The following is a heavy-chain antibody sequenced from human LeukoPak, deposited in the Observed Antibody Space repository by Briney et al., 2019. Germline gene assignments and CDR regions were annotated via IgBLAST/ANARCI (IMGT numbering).Heavy chain of an antibody. D-gene: IGHD3-9*01. CDR2: FRSKAGDFAT. Sequence: GGPLRLSFAASGFSFSASAMHWVRQASGKGLELVGRFRSKAGDFATAYDQSVKGRLLISRDDSKNTAYLQMNSLKREDTAVYYCTKFYYDVLTGYRGMDVWGQGTTVTVSS. J-gene: IGHJ6*02. CDR3: TKFYYDVLTGYRGMDV. V-gene: IGHV3-73*01. CDR1: GFSFSASA.